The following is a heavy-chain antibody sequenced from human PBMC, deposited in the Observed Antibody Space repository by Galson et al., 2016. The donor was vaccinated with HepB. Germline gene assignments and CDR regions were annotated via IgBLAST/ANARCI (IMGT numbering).Heavy chain of an antibody. J-gene: IGHJ5*02. D-gene: IGHD1-1*01. Sequence: CAISGDSVSSNSATWNWIRLSPSRGLEWLGRTYYRSKWYSDYALSVKSRITINADTSKSQFSLQLNSVTPEDTAVYYCARRTGNGFDVWGQGTLVAVSS. V-gene: IGHV6-1*01. CDR1: GDSVSSNSAT. CDR3: ARRTGNGFDV. CDR2: TYYRSKWYS.